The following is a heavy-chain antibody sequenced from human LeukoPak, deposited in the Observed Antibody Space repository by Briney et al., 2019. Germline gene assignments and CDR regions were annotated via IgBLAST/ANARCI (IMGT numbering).Heavy chain of an antibody. V-gene: IGHV3-23*01. Sequence: AGGSLRLSCAASGFTFSSYAMSWVRQAPGKGLEWVSAISGSGGSTYYADSVKGRFTISRDNSKNTLYLQINSLRAEDTAVYYCARDSKQLRYFENGGDFDYWGQGTLVTVSS. J-gene: IGHJ4*02. D-gene: IGHD3-9*01. CDR3: ARDSKQLRYFENGGDFDY. CDR1: GFTFSSYA. CDR2: ISGSGGST.